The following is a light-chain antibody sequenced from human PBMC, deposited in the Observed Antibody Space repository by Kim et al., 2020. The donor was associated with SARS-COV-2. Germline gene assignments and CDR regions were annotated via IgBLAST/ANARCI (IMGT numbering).Light chain of an antibody. J-gene: IGKJ2*02. CDR1: QNVNSW. CDR3: QHYNHFPWT. Sequence: SASDGDRVTITCRASQNVNSWLAWYQQRPGNAPKLLIYRTSILEIGVPSRFIGSGSGTEYTLTIDGLQPDDFATYYCQHYNHFPWTFGQGTKLEI. CDR2: RTS. V-gene: IGKV1-5*03.